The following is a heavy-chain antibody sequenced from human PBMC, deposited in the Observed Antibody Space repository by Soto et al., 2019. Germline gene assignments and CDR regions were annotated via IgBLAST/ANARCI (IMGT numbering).Heavy chain of an antibody. Sequence: QVQLQESGPGLVKPSQTLSLSCTVSGDSVSSGDYYWSWIRQPPGKGLEWIGYIYHSGRTYYNPSRTNRLPMSLDKSENQFSLKLSSVTAADTAIYYCATESSCSCPLHCSYRGQGTRVTVSS. CDR3: ATESSCSCPLHCSY. D-gene: IGHD3-22*01. V-gene: IGHV4-30-4*01. J-gene: IGHJ4*02. CDR2: IYHSGRT. CDR1: GDSVSSGDYY.